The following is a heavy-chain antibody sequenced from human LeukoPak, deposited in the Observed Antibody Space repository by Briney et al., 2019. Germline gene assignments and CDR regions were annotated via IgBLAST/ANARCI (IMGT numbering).Heavy chain of an antibody. J-gene: IGHJ4*02. CDR2: ISSSSSYI. Sequence: GGSLRLSCAASGFTFSSYSMNWVRQAPGKGLEWVSSISSSSSYIYYADSVKGRFTISRDNAKNSLYLQMNSLRAEDTAVYYCARREDCSGGSCFDYWGLGTLVTVSS. CDR1: GFTFSSYS. D-gene: IGHD2-15*01. V-gene: IGHV3-21*01. CDR3: ARREDCSGGSCFDY.